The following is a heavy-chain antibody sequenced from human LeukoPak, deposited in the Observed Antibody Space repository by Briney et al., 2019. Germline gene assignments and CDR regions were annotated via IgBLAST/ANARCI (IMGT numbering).Heavy chain of an antibody. CDR1: GFTFSRFS. V-gene: IGHV3-21*01. CDR3: ARGEPIAAAGDFDF. D-gene: IGHD6-13*01. CDR2: ISSSRDYI. Sequence: GGSLRLSCAASGFTFSRFSMNWVRLAPGKGLEWISCISSSRDYIEYKDSVKGRFTISRDNAKTSLFLQMDSLRADDTAVYYCARGEPIAAAGDFDFWGQGTLVTVSS. J-gene: IGHJ4*02.